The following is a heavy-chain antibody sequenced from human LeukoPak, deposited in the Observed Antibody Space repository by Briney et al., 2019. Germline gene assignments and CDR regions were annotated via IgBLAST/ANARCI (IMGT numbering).Heavy chain of an antibody. V-gene: IGHV3-33*01. Sequence: GGSLRLSCAASGFTFSSYGMHWVRQAPGKGLEWVAVIWYDGSNKYYADSVKGRFTISRDNSKNTLYLQMNSLRAEDTAVYYCARDFSYGGIAVAPVSFFDYWGQGTLVTVSS. D-gene: IGHD6-19*01. J-gene: IGHJ4*02. CDR2: IWYDGSNK. CDR3: ARDFSYGGIAVAPVSFFDY. CDR1: GFTFSSYG.